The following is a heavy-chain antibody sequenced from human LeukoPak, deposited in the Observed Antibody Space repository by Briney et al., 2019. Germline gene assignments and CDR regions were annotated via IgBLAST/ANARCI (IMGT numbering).Heavy chain of an antibody. CDR3: ARRGATMVRGGMDV. J-gene: IGHJ6*02. Sequence: SETLSLTCAVYGGSFSGYYWSWIRQPPGKGLEWIGEINHSGSTSYNPSLKSRVTISVDTSKNQFSLKLSSVTAADTAVYYCARRGATMVRGGMDVWGQGTTVTVSS. D-gene: IGHD3-10*01. CDR2: INHSGST. V-gene: IGHV4-34*01. CDR1: GGSFSGYY.